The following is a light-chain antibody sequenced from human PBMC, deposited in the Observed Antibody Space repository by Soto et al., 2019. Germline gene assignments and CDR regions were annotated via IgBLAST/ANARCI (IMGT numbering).Light chain of an antibody. V-gene: IGLV3-21*04. J-gene: IGLJ1*01. CDR1: NLEIKT. CDR2: YDN. CDR3: QVWDSSGDYYV. Sequence: SYELTQPPSVSVAPGQPATFTCGGTNLEIKTVHWFQQRPGQAPVLVIYYDNDRPSGISERFSGSKSGNTATLTISRVEAGDEADYYCQVWDSSGDYYVFGTGTKLTVL.